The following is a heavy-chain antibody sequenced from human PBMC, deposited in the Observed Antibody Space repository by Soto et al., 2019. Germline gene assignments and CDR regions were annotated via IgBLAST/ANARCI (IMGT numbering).Heavy chain of an antibody. D-gene: IGHD2-15*01. CDR1: GFTFSSYW. CDR2: IKQDGSEK. Sequence: EVQLVESGGGLVQPGGSLRLSCAASGFTFSSYWMSWVRQAPGKGLEWVANIKQDGSEKYYVDSVKGGFTISRDNAKNSLYLQMNSLRAEDTAVYYCARESSAPTLSGGSKSDYWGQGTLVTVSS. CDR3: ARESSAPTLSGGSKSDY. J-gene: IGHJ4*02. V-gene: IGHV3-7*01.